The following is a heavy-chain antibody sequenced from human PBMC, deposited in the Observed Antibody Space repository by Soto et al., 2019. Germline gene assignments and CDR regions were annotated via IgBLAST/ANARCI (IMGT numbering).Heavy chain of an antibody. CDR3: ARHSVEVLDSSGLWGVDY. CDR2: IYYSGST. D-gene: IGHD6-19*01. CDR1: GGSISSSSYY. Sequence: QLQLQESGPGLVKPSETLSLTCTVSGGSISSSSYYWGWIRQPPGQGLEWIGSIYYSGSTYYNPSLRSRVTISVDASENQFSRMLGSVTGADTAVYYCARHSVEVLDSSGLWGVDYWGQGTLVTVCS. J-gene: IGHJ4*02. V-gene: IGHV4-39*01.